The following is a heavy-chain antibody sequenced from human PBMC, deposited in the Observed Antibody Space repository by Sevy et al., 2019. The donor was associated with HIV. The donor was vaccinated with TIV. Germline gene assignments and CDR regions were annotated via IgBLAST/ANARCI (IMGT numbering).Heavy chain of an antibody. CDR1: GFTFSSYA. J-gene: IGHJ4*02. V-gene: IGHV3-23*01. D-gene: IGHD6-19*01. CDR3: AKERFQVSGWYHRDY. CDR2: ISGSGGST. Sequence: GGSLRLSCAASGFTFSSYAMSWVRQAPGKGLEWVSAISGSGGSTYYADSVKGRFTNSRDNSKNTLYQQMNSLRAEDTAVYYCAKERFQVSGWYHRDYWGQGTLVTVSS.